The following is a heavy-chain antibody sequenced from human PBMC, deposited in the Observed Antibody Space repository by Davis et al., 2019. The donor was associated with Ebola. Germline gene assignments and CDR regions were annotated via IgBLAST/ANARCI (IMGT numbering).Heavy chain of an antibody. J-gene: IGHJ6*02. V-gene: IGHV3-73*01. CDR3: TRPTAVTDYYGMDV. CDR1: EFSFSATA. CDR2: IRSRPNNYAT. D-gene: IGHD4-11*01. Sequence: GGSLRLSCAASEFSFSATAVHWVRQASGKGLEWVARIRSRPNNYATACAASVRGRFTISRDDSKNTAYLQMDSLKTEDTAIYFCTRPTAVTDYYGMDVWGQGTTVTVSS.